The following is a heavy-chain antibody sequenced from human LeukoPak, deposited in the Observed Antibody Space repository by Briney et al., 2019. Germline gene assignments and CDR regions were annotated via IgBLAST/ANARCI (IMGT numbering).Heavy chain of an antibody. D-gene: IGHD6-13*01. CDR1: GYTFTDYF. Sequence: ASVTVSFTASGYTFTDYFMHWVRQAPGQGLEWMGWINPNTDGTNYAQKFQGRVTMTRDTSISTAYMELSRLRSDDTAVYYCAITGYSSSWRYFDYWGQGTLVTVSS. V-gene: IGHV1-2*02. J-gene: IGHJ4*02. CDR3: AITGYSSSWRYFDY. CDR2: INPNTDGT.